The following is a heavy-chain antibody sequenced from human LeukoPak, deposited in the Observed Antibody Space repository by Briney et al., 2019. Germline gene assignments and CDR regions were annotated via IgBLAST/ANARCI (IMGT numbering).Heavy chain of an antibody. Sequence: GGSLRLSCAASGFTFSSYAMSWVRQAPGKGLEWVSAISGSGGSTYYADSVKGRFTISRDNAKNSLYLQMNSLRAEDTAVYYCARDTYSSGWRYFDYWGQGTLVTVSS. CDR2: ISGSGGST. CDR3: ARDTYSSGWRYFDY. CDR1: GFTFSSYA. J-gene: IGHJ4*02. D-gene: IGHD6-19*01. V-gene: IGHV3-23*01.